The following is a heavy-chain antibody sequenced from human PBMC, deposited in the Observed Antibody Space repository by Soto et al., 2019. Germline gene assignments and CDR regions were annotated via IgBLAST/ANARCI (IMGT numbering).Heavy chain of an antibody. J-gene: IGHJ5*02. CDR2: IYHSGGT. Sequence: SETLSLTCAVSGYSISSGYYWGWIRQPPGKGLEWIGSIYHSGGTYYNPSLKSRVTISVDTSKNQFSLKLSSVTAADTAVYYCARDVKISAAGTWWFDPWGQGTLVTVSS. V-gene: IGHV4-38-2*02. CDR1: GYSISSGYY. CDR3: ARDVKISAAGTWWFDP. D-gene: IGHD6-13*01.